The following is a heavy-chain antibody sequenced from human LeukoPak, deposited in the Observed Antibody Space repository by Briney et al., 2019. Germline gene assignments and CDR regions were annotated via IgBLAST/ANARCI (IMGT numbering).Heavy chain of an antibody. D-gene: IGHD3-10*01. V-gene: IGHV3-53*01. Sequence: GGSLRLSCTVSGFTVSSNSMSWVRQAPGKGLEWVSFIYSAGSIYYSDSVKGRFTISIDNSKNTLYLQMNSLRAEDTAVYYCARAEYVVRGVITSYGDYWGQGTLVTVSS. CDR3: ARAEYVVRGVITSYGDY. CDR1: GFTVSSNS. J-gene: IGHJ4*02. CDR2: IYSAGSI.